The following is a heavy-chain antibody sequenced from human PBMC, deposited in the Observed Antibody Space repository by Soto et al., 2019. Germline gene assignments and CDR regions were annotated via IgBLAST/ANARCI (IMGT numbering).Heavy chain of an antibody. V-gene: IGHV4-31*11. Sequence: TSETLSLTCAVSGASISSGDFHWTWIRQRPGEGLEWIGYIDFSGRTYYNPSLRSRLSISVDTSQNHFSLRLNSMTAADTAVYYCTRDSPPPSCFAYDGMSVCAQGTTVPVS. CDR2: IDFSGRT. CDR3: TRDSPPPSCFAYDGMSV. D-gene: IGHD5-12*01. CDR1: GASISSGDFH. J-gene: IGHJ6*02.